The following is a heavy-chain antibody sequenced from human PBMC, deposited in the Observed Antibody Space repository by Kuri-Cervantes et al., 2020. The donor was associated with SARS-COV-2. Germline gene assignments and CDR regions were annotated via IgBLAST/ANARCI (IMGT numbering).Heavy chain of an antibody. D-gene: IGHD2-2*02. V-gene: IGHV3-23*01. CDR3: AKDGQYQLLYKSGLAY. CDR1: GFTFNTYA. Sequence: GESLKISCAASGFTFNTYAMSWVRQAPGKGLEWVSGISGRGGSTYYADSVKGRFTISRDNSKNTLYLQMNSLRAEDTAVYYCAKDGQYQLLYKSGLAYWGQGTLVTVSS. CDR2: ISGRGGST. J-gene: IGHJ4*02.